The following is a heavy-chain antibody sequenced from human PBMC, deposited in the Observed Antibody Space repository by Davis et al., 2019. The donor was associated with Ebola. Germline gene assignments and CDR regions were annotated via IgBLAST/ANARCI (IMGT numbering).Heavy chain of an antibody. D-gene: IGHD5-12*01. CDR3: TTPGGQDSGYDVFDI. CDR2: ISGYSGNT. Sequence: AASVKVSCKASGYTFTTYGVSWVRQAPGQGLEWMGWISGYSGNTNYAQKFQGRVTMTTDTSTTTAYMELRSLRSEDTALYYCTTPGGQDSGYDVFDIWGQGTMVTVSS. CDR1: GYTFTTYG. V-gene: IGHV1-18*04. J-gene: IGHJ3*02.